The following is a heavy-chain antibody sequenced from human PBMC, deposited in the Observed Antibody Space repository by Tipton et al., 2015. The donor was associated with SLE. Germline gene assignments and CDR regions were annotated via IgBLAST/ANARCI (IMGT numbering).Heavy chain of an antibody. V-gene: IGHV3-23*01. CDR2: ISGSGGST. J-gene: IGHJ6*02. CDR3: ATSTVTTDPAYYYGMDV. D-gene: IGHD4-17*01. Sequence: SLRLSCAASGFTFSSYAMSWVRQAPGKGLEWVSAISGSGGSTYYADSVKGRFTISRDNSKNTLFLQLSSLRAADTAVYYCATSTVTTDPAYYYGMDVWGQGTTVTVSS. CDR1: GFTFSSYA.